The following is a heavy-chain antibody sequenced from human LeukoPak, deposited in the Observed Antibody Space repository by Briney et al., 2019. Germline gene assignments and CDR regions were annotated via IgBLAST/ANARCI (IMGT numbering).Heavy chain of an antibody. V-gene: IGHV3-30*02. D-gene: IGHD7-27*01. CDR2: IRFNGN. CDR3: ARENWDFDF. CDR1: GFPFSNYA. J-gene: IGHJ4*02. Sequence: GGSLILSCAAPGFPFSNYAIHWVRQAPGKGLEWVASIRFNGNFYADYVKGRFTISRDNSKSTVSLQMDTLRTEDTALYYCARENWDFDFWGQGTLVTVSS.